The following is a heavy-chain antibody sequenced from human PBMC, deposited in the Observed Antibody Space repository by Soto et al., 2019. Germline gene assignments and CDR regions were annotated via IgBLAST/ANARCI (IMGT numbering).Heavy chain of an antibody. D-gene: IGHD1-1*01. CDR3: ARVGAGSNVPPFDY. CDR2: ISAYNGNT. CDR1: GYTFTSYG. Sequence: RASVKVSCKASGYTFTSYGISWVRQAPGQGLEWMGWISAYNGNTNYAQKLQGRVTMTTDTSTSTAYMELRSLRSDDTAVYYCARVGAGSNVPPFDYWGKGTLVTVSS. V-gene: IGHV1-18*04. J-gene: IGHJ4*02.